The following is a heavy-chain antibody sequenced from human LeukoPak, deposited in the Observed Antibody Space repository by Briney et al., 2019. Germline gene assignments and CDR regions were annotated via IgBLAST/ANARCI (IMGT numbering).Heavy chain of an antibody. CDR3: ARAAQQYYYGMDV. CDR1: GGSFSSYF. J-gene: IGHJ6*02. Sequence: SETLSLTCAVYGGSFSSYFWTWIRQPPGKGLEWIGEINYSGSTKYSPSLKSRVTISVDTSKNQFSLKLSSVTAADTAVYYCARAAQQYYYGMDVWGQGTTVTVSS. CDR2: INYSGST. V-gene: IGHV4-34*01. D-gene: IGHD6-13*01.